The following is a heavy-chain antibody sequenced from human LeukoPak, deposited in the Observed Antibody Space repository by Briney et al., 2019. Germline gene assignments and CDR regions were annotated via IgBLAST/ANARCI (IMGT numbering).Heavy chain of an antibody. CDR1: GFTFSSYE. CDR2: ISSSGISI. D-gene: IGHD3-16*01. CDR3: ARDGGAVFDY. J-gene: IGHJ4*02. Sequence: GGSLRLSCAASGFTFSSYEMNWVRQAPGKGLEWVSNISSSGISIHYADSVKGRFTISRDNAKNSLYLQMNSLRAEDTAVYYCARDGGAVFDYWGQGTLVTVSS. V-gene: IGHV3-48*03.